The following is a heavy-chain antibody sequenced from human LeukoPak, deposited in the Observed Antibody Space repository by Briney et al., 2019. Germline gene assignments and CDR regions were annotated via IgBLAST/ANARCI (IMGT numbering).Heavy chain of an antibody. CDR2: IYPDNSDT. J-gene: IGHJ5*02. CDR1: GYSFTSYW. V-gene: IGHV5-51*01. Sequence: GESLKISCKGSGYSFTSYWIGWVRQMPGKGLEWMGIIYPDNSDTRYSPSFEGQVTMSADKSISTAYLQWSSLKASDTAMYYCARFSGPLLSHNWFEPWGQGTLVTVSS. D-gene: IGHD2-15*01. CDR3: ARFSGPLLSHNWFEP.